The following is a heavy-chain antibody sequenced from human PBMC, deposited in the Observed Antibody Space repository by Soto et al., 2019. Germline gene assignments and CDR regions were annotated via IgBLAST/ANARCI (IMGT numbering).Heavy chain of an antibody. Sequence: QVQLVQSGAEEKKPGASVKVSCKASGYTFTTYAMHWVRQAPGQRLEWMGWINAGNGNTKYSQKFQGRVTITRDTSVSTAYMELSSLRSEDTAVYYCARAVAVPADFDYWGQGTLVTVSS. CDR3: ARAVAVPADFDY. J-gene: IGHJ4*02. CDR1: GYTFTTYA. V-gene: IGHV1-3*05. D-gene: IGHD6-19*01. CDR2: INAGNGNT.